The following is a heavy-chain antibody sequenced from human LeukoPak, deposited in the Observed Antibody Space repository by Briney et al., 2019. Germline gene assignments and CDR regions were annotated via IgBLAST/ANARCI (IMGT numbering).Heavy chain of an antibody. D-gene: IGHD6-19*01. Sequence: GGSLRCSCAASGFTCFSFWMHRLRQAPGKGLVWVSRIYSDGSSTSYADSVKGRFTISRDNTKNTLYLQMNSLRAEDTAVYYCARESVAVDSWGQGTLVTVSS. CDR3: ARESVAVDS. J-gene: IGHJ4*02. CDR2: IYSDGSST. V-gene: IGHV3-74*01. CDR1: GFTCFSFW.